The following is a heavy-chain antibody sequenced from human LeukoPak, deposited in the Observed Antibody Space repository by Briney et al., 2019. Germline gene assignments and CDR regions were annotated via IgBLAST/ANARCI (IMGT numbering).Heavy chain of an antibody. J-gene: IGHJ4*02. D-gene: IGHD3-3*01. V-gene: IGHV1-69*06. Sequence: SVKVSCKASGYTFTGYYMHWVRQAPGQGLERMGGIIPIFGTANYAQKFQGRVTITADKSTSTAYMELSSLRSEDTAVYYCARGVDFWSGYYYYWGQGTLVTVSS. CDR2: IIPIFGTA. CDR1: GYTFTGYY. CDR3: ARGVDFWSGYYYY.